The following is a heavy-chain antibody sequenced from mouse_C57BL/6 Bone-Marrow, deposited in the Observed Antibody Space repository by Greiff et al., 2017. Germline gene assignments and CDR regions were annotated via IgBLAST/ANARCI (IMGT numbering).Heavy chain of an antibody. CDR3: ARGDGRLRRWFAY. V-gene: IGHV1-42*01. Sequence: EVQGVESGPELVKPGASVKISCKASGYSFTGYYMNWVKQSPEKSLEWIGEINHSTGGTTYNQKFKAKATLTVDKSSSTAYMQLQSLTSEDSAVYYCARGDGRLRRWFAYWGQGTLVTVSA. J-gene: IGHJ3*01. D-gene: IGHD2-4*01. CDR2: INHSTGGT. CDR1: GYSFTGYY.